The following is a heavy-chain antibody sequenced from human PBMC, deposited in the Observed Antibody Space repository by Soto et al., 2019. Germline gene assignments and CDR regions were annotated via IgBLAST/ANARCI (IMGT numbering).Heavy chain of an antibody. D-gene: IGHD3-22*01. J-gene: IGHJ3*02. CDR2: IIPIFGTA. CDR1: GGTFSSYA. CDR3: ASTPVYYYDSSGNDAFDI. V-gene: IGHV1-69*13. Sequence: SVKVSCKASGGTFSSYAISWVRQAPGQGLEWMGGIIPIFGTANYAQKFQGRVTITADESTSTAYMELSSLRSEDTAVYYRASTPVYYYDSSGNDAFDIWGQGTMVTVSS.